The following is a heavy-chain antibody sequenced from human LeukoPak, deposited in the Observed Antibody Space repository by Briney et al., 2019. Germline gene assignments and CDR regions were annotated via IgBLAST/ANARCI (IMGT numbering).Heavy chain of an antibody. V-gene: IGHV5-51*01. CDR3: ARQGGFYDNRGYNDAFDI. Sequence: GESLKISCKASGYSFTDYWIGWVRQMPGKGLEWMGIIYPANSDTGYSPSFQGQVTISVDKSITTAYLQWSSLKASDTAMYYCARQGGFYDNRGYNDAFDIWGQGTVVTVS. J-gene: IGHJ3*02. D-gene: IGHD3-22*01. CDR1: GYSFTDYW. CDR2: IYPANSDT.